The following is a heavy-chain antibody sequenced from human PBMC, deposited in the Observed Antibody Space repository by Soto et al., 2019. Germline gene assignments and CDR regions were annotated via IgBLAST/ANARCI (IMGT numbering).Heavy chain of an antibody. Sequence: GGSLRLSCAASGFTFSSYAMSWVRQAPGKGLEWVSAISGSGGSTYYADSVKGRFTISRDNSKNTLYLQMNSLRAEDTAVYYCAKDRSRDYYDSSGYLPHDAFDIWGQGTMVTVSS. D-gene: IGHD3-22*01. V-gene: IGHV3-23*01. CDR3: AKDRSRDYYDSSGYLPHDAFDI. CDR1: GFTFSSYA. CDR2: ISGSGGST. J-gene: IGHJ3*02.